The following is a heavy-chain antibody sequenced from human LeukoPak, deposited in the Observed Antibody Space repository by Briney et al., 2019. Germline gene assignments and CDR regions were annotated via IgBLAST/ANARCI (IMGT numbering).Heavy chain of an antibody. V-gene: IGHV3-30*03. J-gene: IGHJ5*02. CDR2: ISYDGSKK. CDR3: ARVEALRFLEWFRLFDP. D-gene: IGHD3-3*01. Sequence: PGGSLILSCAASGFTFSSYGMHWVRQAPGKGLEWVAVISYDGSKKYYADSAKGRFTISRDNSKNTLYLQMNSLRAEDTAVYYCARVEALRFLEWFRLFDPWGQGTLVTVSS. CDR1: GFTFSSYG.